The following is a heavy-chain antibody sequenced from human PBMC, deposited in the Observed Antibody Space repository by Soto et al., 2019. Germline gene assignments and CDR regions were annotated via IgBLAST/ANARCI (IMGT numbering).Heavy chain of an antibody. CDR2: ISAYDGST. CDR3: ARDPASAYSSSSFDY. V-gene: IGHV1-18*04. D-gene: IGHD6-6*01. J-gene: IGHJ4*02. CDR1: GYTFTTYG. Sequence: QIQLVQSGAEVKKPGASVRVSCKASGYTFTTYGITWVRQAPGQGLEWMGWISAYDGSTNYAQKLQGRVSMTTDSSTSTAYMDLRSLRSDDTAVYYCARDPASAYSSSSFDYWGQGTLGTVSS.